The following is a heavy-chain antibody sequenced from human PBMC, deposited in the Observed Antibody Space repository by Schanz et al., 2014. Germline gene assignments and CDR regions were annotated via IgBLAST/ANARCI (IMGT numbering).Heavy chain of an antibody. V-gene: IGHV3-30*18. D-gene: IGHD3-10*01. Sequence: QVQLVESGGSVVQPGRSLRLSCAASGFSFNNYGLNWVRQAPGKGLEWVADISYDGSYSYYADSVKGRFTISRDTSKNKLYMQMGSQRADDTGLYFCAKDRRGNCGSGTSYFEHWGQGALVTVSS. CDR3: AKDRRGNCGSGTSYFEH. CDR2: ISYDGSYS. J-gene: IGHJ4*02. CDR1: GFSFNNYG.